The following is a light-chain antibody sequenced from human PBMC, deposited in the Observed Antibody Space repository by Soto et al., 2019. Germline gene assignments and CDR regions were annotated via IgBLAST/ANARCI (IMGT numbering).Light chain of an antibody. CDR1: SSDVGGYNY. CDR3: SSYTSSSTLLYV. J-gene: IGLJ1*01. Sequence: QSALTQPASVSRPPGQSITISCTRTSSDVGGYNYVSWYQQHPGKAPKLMIYDVSNRPSGVSNRFSGSKSGNTASLTISGLQAEDEADYYCSSYTSSSTLLYVFGTGTKLTVL. V-gene: IGLV2-14*01. CDR2: DVS.